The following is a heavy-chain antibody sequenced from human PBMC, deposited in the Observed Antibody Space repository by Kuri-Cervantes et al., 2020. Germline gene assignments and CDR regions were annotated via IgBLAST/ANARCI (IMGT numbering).Heavy chain of an antibody. CDR1: GFSFTSYW. CDR2: IYPGDSDT. CDR3: ARGGLVRAGDAFYI. V-gene: IGHV5-51*01. J-gene: IGHJ3*02. Sequence: GGSLRLSCKGSGFSFTSYWIGWVRQMPGKGLEWMGIIYPGDSDTRYSPSFQGQVTISADKSISTAYLQWSTLKASDTAMYYGARGGLVRAGDAFYIWGQGTMVTVSS. D-gene: IGHD6-13*01.